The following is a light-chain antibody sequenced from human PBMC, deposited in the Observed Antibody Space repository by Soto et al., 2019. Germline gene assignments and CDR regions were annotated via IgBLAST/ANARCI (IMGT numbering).Light chain of an antibody. J-gene: IGKJ1*01. CDR1: QSITTN. Sequence: EVVMTQSPVTLSVSPGERATLSCRASQSITTNLAWYQQKPGQAPRLLIYGASTRATGVPARFSGSGSGTQFTLTISSLQSEDFALYYCQHYHDWPPMRTFGQGTRVHFK. CDR2: GAS. V-gene: IGKV3-15*01. CDR3: QHYHDWPPMRT.